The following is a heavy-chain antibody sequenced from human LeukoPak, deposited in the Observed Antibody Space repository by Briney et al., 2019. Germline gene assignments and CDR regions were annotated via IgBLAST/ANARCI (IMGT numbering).Heavy chain of an antibody. J-gene: IGHJ3*02. D-gene: IGHD2-2*01. CDR1: GYTFTGHY. V-gene: IGHV1-2*02. Sequence: ASVNVSCKASGYTFTGHYMHWVRQAPGQGLEWMALVNPDSGGTIYAQKFQGRVTVTSDTSFSTAYMALSRLRSDDTAVYYCARSKGISTSVEGFDIWGQGTMVTVSS. CDR2: VNPDSGGT. CDR3: ARSKGISTSVEGFDI.